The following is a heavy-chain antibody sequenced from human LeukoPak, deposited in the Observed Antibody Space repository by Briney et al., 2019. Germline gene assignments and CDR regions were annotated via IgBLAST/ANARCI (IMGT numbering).Heavy chain of an antibody. CDR3: AKDRRQQLVSDAFDI. Sequence: GRSLRLSCAASGFTFDDYAMHWVRQAPGKGLEWVSGISWNSGSIGYADSVKGRFTISRDNAKNSLYLQMNSLRAEDTALYYCAKDRRQQLVSDAFDIWGQGTMVTVSS. V-gene: IGHV3-9*01. CDR1: GFTFDDYA. CDR2: ISWNSGSI. D-gene: IGHD6-13*01. J-gene: IGHJ3*02.